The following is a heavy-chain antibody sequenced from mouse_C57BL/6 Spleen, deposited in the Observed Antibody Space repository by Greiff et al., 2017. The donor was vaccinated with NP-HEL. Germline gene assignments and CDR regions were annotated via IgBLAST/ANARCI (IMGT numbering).Heavy chain of an antibody. J-gene: IGHJ3*01. CDR2: INPYNGDT. D-gene: IGHD2-3*01. CDR1: GYSFTGYF. CDR3: AREGVSDGDTFVY. V-gene: IGHV1-20*01. Sequence: EVQLQQSGPELVKPGDSVKISCKASGYSFTGYFMNWVMQSHGKSLEWIGRINPYNGDTFYNQKFKGKATLTVDKSSSTAHMELRSLTSEDSAVYFCAREGVSDGDTFVYRGEGRLGTVSA.